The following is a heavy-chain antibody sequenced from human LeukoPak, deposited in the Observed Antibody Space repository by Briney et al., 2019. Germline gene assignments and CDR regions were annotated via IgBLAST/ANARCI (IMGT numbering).Heavy chain of an antibody. CDR3: ARGRKVAVAGRSPYYFDY. CDR2: ISSSSSYI. V-gene: IGHV3-21*01. Sequence: GGSLRLSCAASGFTFSSYSMNWVRQAPGKGLEWVSSISSSSSYIYYADSVKGRFTISRDNAKNSLYLQMNSLRAEDTAVYYCARGRKVAVAGRSPYYFDYWGQGTLVTVSS. CDR1: GFTFSSYS. J-gene: IGHJ4*02. D-gene: IGHD6-19*01.